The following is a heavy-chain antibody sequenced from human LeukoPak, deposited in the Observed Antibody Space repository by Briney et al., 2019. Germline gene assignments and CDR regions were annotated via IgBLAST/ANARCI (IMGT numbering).Heavy chain of an antibody. CDR2: ISGYNGNA. D-gene: IGHD3-3*01. J-gene: IGHJ4*02. CDR1: GYTFTSYG. CDR3: ARGSWGVGVVIIGELDY. Sequence: GASVKVSCMASGYTFTSYGINWVRQAPGQGLEWMGWISGYNGNANYAQKLQGRVTMTTDTSTSTAYMELRSLRSDDTAVYYCARGSWGVGVVIIGELDYWGQGTLVTVSS. V-gene: IGHV1-18*01.